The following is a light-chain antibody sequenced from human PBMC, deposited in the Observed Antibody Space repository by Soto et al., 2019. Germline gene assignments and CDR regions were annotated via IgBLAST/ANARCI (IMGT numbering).Light chain of an antibody. CDR2: DVS. CDR1: SSDVGGYNY. V-gene: IGLV2-11*01. Sequence: QSVLTQPRSVSGSPGQSVTISCTGTSSDVGGYNYVSWYQQHPGKAPKLMIYDVSKRPSGVPDRFSGSKSGNTASLTISGLQAEDEADYYCCSYADSYAVFGGGTKLTVL. CDR3: CSYADSYAV. J-gene: IGLJ2*01.